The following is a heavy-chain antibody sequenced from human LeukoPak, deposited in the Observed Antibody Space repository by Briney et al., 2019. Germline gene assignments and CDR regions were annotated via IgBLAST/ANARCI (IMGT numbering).Heavy chain of an antibody. CDR1: GASISSNSYY. V-gene: IGHV4-39*01. CDR3: ARPYYGSGSYRQDAFDI. J-gene: IGHJ3*02. D-gene: IGHD3-10*01. CDR2: IYYSGST. Sequence: SETLSLTCAVSGASISSNSYYWGWIRQPPGKGLEWIGSIYYSGSTYYNPSLKSRVTISVDTSKNQFSLKLSSVTAADTAVYYCARPYYGSGSYRQDAFDIWGQGTMVTVSS.